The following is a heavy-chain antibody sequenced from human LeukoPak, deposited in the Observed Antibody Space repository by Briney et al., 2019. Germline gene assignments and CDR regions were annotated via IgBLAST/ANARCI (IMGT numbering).Heavy chain of an antibody. Sequence: TGGSLRLSCAGSGFSFSSYGMHWVRQAPGKGLEWMAFIRSDGSNKYYADSVKGRFTISRDNSKNTLYLQMNSLRAEDTAVYYCAKDRCSSTSCYLGSIIWGQGTLVTVSS. CDR2: IRSDGSNK. D-gene: IGHD2-2*01. J-gene: IGHJ4*02. CDR3: AKDRCSSTSCYLGSII. V-gene: IGHV3-30*02. CDR1: GFSFSSYG.